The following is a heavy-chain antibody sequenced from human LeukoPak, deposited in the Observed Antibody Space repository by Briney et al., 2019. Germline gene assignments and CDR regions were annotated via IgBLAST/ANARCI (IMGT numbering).Heavy chain of an antibody. CDR3: ARDRVYCSSTSCFGNWFDP. D-gene: IGHD2-2*01. CDR2: IYHSGST. J-gene: IGHJ5*02. CDR1: GGSIASTSNY. Sequence: SETLSLTCTVSGGSIASTSNYWVWIRQPPGKGLEWIGSIYHSGSTYYNPSLKSRVTISVDTSKNQFSLKLSSVTAADTAVYYCARDRVYCSSTSCFGNWFDPWGQGTLVTVSS. V-gene: IGHV4-39*07.